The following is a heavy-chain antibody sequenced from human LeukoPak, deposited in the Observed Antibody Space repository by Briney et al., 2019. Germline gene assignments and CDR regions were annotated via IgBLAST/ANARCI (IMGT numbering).Heavy chain of an antibody. V-gene: IGHV3-30*02. J-gene: IGHJ4*02. CDR1: GFIFSNYD. Sequence: GGSLRLSCAASGFIFSNYDMHSVRQAPGKGMEWVAFIRNDRSNKYYADSVKGRFTISRDNSKNTLYLQMNSLRAEDTAVYYCAKGDTCWGQGTLVTVSS. CDR2: IRNDRSNK. D-gene: IGHD2-21*02. CDR3: AKGDTC.